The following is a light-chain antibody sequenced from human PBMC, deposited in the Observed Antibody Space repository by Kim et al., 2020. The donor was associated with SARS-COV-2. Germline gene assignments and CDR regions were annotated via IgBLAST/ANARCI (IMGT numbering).Light chain of an antibody. V-gene: IGLV2-11*01. CDR3: CSYAGSYAWV. CDR1: SSDVGTYNY. J-gene: IGLJ3*02. Sequence: QPALTQPRSVSGSPGQSVTISCTGTSSDVGTYNYVSWYQQHPGKAPKLMIYDVSKRPSGVPDRFSGSKSGNTASLTISGLQAEDEADYYCCSYAGSYAWVFGGGTKVTVL. CDR2: DVS.